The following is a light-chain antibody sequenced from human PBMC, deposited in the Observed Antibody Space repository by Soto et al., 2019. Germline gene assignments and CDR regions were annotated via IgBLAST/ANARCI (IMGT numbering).Light chain of an antibody. J-gene: IGLJ1*01. V-gene: IGLV2-23*01. CDR1: NSNVGNYNL. CDR3: SSYAGIRTFV. Sequence: ALTQPASVSGSPGQSIAISCTGTNSNVGNYNLVSWFQQHPGKAPKLIIYEDTRRPSGVSHRFSGSKSGNTASLTISGLQAEDEAHYYCSSYAGIRTFVFGTGTKVTVL. CDR2: EDT.